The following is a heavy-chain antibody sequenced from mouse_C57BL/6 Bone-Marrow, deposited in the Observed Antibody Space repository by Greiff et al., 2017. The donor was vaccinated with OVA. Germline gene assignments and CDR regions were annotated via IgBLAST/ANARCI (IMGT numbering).Heavy chain of an antibody. CDR3: TGGGRTGTFYFDY. J-gene: IGHJ2*01. D-gene: IGHD4-1*01. Sequence: EVKVEESGGGLVQPGGSMKLSCVASGFTFSNYWMNWVRQSPEKGLEWVAQIRLKSDNYATHYAESVKGRFTISRDDSKSSVYLQMNNLRAEDTGIYYCTGGGRTGTFYFDYWGQGTTLTVSS. V-gene: IGHV6-3*01. CDR1: GFTFSNYW. CDR2: IRLKSDNYAT.